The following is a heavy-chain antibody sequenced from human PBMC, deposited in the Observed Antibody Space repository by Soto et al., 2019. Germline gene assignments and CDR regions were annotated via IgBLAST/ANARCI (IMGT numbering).Heavy chain of an antibody. D-gene: IGHD3-22*01. CDR1: GYIFTNHY. J-gene: IGHJ4*02. CDR2: INPSGGST. V-gene: IGHV1-46*01. Sequence: ASVKVSCKASGYIFTNHYIHWVRQAPGQGLEWMGIINPSGGSTNYLQKFQGRITMTRDTSTSTVYMELSSLRSEDTAVYFCARADYYDSSGFYYDCWGQGALVTVS. CDR3: ARADYYDSSGFYYDC.